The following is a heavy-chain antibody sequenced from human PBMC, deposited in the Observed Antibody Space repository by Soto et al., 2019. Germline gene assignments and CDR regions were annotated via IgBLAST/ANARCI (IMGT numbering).Heavy chain of an antibody. D-gene: IGHD6-19*01. CDR1: GYTFTGYY. CDR2: INPNSGGT. J-gene: IGHJ6*02. V-gene: IGHV1-2*04. Sequence: ASVKVSCKASGYTFTGYYMHWVRQAPGQGLEWMGWINPNSGGTNYAQKFQGWVTMTRDTSISTAYMELSRLRSDDTAVYYCARDIIGGSGWTYYYYGMDVWGQGTMVTVSS. CDR3: ARDIIGGSGWTYYYYGMDV.